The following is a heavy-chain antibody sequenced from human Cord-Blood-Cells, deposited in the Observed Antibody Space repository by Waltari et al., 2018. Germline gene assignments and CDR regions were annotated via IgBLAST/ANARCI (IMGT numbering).Heavy chain of an antibody. Sequence: EVQLVEAGGGLVKPGGSLRLSWAAPGFTFRNAWFRLVRRAQGKGLEWVGRNKSKTDGGTTDYAAPVKGRFTISRDDSKNTLYLQMNSLKTEDTAVYYCTTDIVAGEEQLSYWGQGTLVTVSS. J-gene: IGHJ4*02. CDR3: TTDIVAGEEQLSY. V-gene: IGHV3-15*01. D-gene: IGHD6-6*01. CDR2: NKSKTDGGTT. CDR1: GFTFRNAW.